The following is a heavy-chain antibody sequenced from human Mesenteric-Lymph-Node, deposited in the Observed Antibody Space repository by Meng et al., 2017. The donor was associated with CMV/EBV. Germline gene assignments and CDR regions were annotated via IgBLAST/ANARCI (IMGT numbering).Heavy chain of an antibody. Sequence: GESLKISCAASGFTFSSYSMNWVRQAPGKGLEWVSSISSSSSYIYYADSVKGRFTISRDNAKNSLYLQMNSLRAEDTAVYYCARELEDGVRYFDWLSAFDIWGQGTMVTVSS. CDR1: GFTFSSYS. CDR2: ISSSSSYI. V-gene: IGHV3-21*01. CDR3: ARELEDGVRYFDWLSAFDI. D-gene: IGHD3-9*01. J-gene: IGHJ3*02.